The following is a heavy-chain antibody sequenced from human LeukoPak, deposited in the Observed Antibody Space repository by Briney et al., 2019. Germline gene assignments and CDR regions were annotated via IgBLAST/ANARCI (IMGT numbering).Heavy chain of an antibody. J-gene: IGHJ4*02. CDR1: GGSIRSRSYY. CDR2: IYYSGST. CDR3: AREGYSYGRAFDY. D-gene: IGHD5-18*01. V-gene: IGHV4-39*07. Sequence: ETLSLPFTVSGGSIRSRSYYWGWIRPPPGKGLEWIGIIYYSGSTNYHPSLKSRVTISVDTSKNQFSLRLSSVTAADTAVYYCAREGYSYGRAFDYWGQGTLVTVSS.